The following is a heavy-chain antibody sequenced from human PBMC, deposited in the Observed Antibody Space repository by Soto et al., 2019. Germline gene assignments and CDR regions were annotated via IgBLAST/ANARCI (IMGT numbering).Heavy chain of an antibody. Sequence: ASVKVSCKASGYTFTSYYMHWVRQAPGQGLEWMGIINPSGGSTSYAQKFQGRVTMTRDTSTSTVYMELSSLRSEDTAVYYCARSGGGYDSSGSYYFDYWGQGTLVTVSS. CDR1: GYTFTSYY. CDR2: INPSGGST. CDR3: ARSGGGYDSSGSYYFDY. V-gene: IGHV1-46*01. D-gene: IGHD3-22*01. J-gene: IGHJ4*02.